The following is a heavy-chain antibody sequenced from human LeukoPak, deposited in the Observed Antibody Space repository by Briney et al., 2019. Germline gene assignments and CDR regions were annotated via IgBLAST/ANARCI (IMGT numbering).Heavy chain of an antibody. CDR1: GFPLSSYA. V-gene: IGHV3-23*01. D-gene: IGHD3-10*01. J-gene: IGHJ5*02. Sequence: GGSLRLSCAASGFPLSSYAMSWVRQASGKGLEWVSATSSSDPGTYYADSVRGRFTISRDNSKNTLYLQMNSLRAEDTAVYYCAIGSRGVINGWFDPWGQGTLVTVSS. CDR3: AIGSRGVINGWFDP. CDR2: TSSSDPGT.